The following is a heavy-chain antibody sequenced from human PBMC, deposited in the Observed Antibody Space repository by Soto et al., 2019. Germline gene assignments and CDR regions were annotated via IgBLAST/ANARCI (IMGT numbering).Heavy chain of an antibody. Sequence: SETLSLTCTVSGGSISSGGYYWSWIRQHPGKGLEWIGYIYYSGSTYYNPSLKSRVTISVDTSKNQFSLKLSSVTAADTAVYYCARWKWELLLVFDYWGQGTLVTVSS. D-gene: IGHD1-26*01. CDR3: ARWKWELLLVFDY. J-gene: IGHJ4*02. CDR1: GGSISSGGYY. V-gene: IGHV4-31*03. CDR2: IYYSGST.